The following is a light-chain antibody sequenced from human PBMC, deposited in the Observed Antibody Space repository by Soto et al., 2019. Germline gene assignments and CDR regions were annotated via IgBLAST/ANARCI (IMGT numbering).Light chain of an antibody. CDR2: EVS. CDR3: SSFTSSSTYV. V-gene: IGLV2-18*02. J-gene: IGLJ1*01. Sequence: QSVLTQPPSGSGSPGQSVTIPCSGTSSDVGSYNRVSWYQQPPGTAPKLMIYEVSNRPSGVPDRFSGSKSGNTASLTISGLQAEDEADYYCSSFTSSSTYVFGTGTKVTVL. CDR1: SSDVGSYNR.